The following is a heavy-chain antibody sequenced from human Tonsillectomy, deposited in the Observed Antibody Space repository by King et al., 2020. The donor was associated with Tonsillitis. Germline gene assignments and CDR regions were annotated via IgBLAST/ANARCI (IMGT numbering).Heavy chain of an antibody. V-gene: IGHV5-51*01. CDR2: IYPGDSDT. D-gene: IGHD1-26*01. CDR1: GYSFTSYW. J-gene: IGHJ3*02. Sequence: GALVQSGAEVKKPGESLKISCKGSGYSFTSYWIGWVRQMPGKGLEWMGIIYPGDSDTRYSPSFQGQVTISADKSISTAYLQWGSLKASDTAMYYCARRRGRGGCDSGDAFDIWGQGTMVTVSS. CDR3: ARRRGRGGCDSGDAFDI.